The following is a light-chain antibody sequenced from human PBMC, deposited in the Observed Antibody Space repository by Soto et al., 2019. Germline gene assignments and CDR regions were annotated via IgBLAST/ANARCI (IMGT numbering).Light chain of an antibody. V-gene: IGKV1-5*03. CDR2: KAS. J-gene: IGKJ4*01. CDR1: QTISSW. CDR3: QQYHNWLT. Sequence: DIQMTQSPSTLSAVVGDRVSITCRASQTISSWLAWYQQKPGKAPKLLIYKASTLKSGVPARFSGSGSGTEFTLTISSLQSEDFAVYYCQQYHNWLTFGGGTKVDIK.